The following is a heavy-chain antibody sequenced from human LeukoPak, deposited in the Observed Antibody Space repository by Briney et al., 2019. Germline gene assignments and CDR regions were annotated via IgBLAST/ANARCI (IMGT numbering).Heavy chain of an antibody. CDR1: GGSISSSSYY. CDR3: AREAIAAKHGDY. D-gene: IGHD6-13*01. J-gene: IGHJ4*02. Sequence: SETLSLTCTVSGGSISSSSYYWGWIRQPPGKGLEWIGSIYYSGSTYYNPSLKSRVTISVDTSKNQFSLKLSSVTAADTAVYYCAREAIAAKHGDYWGQGPLVTVSS. CDR2: IYYSGST. V-gene: IGHV4-39*01.